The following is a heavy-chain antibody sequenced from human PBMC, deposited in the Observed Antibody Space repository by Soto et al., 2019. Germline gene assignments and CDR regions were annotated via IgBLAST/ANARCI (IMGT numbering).Heavy chain of an antibody. V-gene: IGHV3-66*01. Sequence: GGSLRLSCAVSGFTFNSYSMNWVRQAPGKGLEWVSVIYNGGSTYYADSVKGRFTISRDNSKNTLYLQMNSLRAEDTAVYYCARDRIPTGMDVWGQGTTVTVSS. CDR2: IYNGGST. CDR1: GFTFNSYS. J-gene: IGHJ6*02. CDR3: ARDRIPTGMDV.